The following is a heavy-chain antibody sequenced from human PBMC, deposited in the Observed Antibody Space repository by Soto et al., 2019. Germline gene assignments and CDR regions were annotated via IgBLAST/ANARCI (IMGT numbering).Heavy chain of an antibody. D-gene: IGHD3-3*01. J-gene: IGHJ5*02. CDR3: ARGRRFLEWVGLGDNWFDP. CDR2: TYYRSKWYN. CDR1: GDSVSSNSAA. Sequence: PSQTLSLTCAISGDSVSSNSAAWNWIRQSPSRGLEWLGRTYYRSKWYNDYAVSVKSRITINPDTSKNQFSLQLNSVTPEDTAVYYCARGRRFLEWVGLGDNWFDPWGQGTLVTVSS. V-gene: IGHV6-1*01.